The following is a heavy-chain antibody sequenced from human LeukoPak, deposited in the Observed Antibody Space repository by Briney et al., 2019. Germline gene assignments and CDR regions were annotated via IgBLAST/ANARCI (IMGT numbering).Heavy chain of an antibody. Sequence: SETLSLTCTVSGGSISSYYWSWIRQPPGKGLEWIGYIYYSGTTNYNPSLKSRVTISVDTSKNQFSLKRSSVTAADTAVYYCARGFLSGSHYFDYWGQGTLVTVSS. CDR2: IYYSGTT. CDR3: ARGFLSGSHYFDY. CDR1: GGSISSYY. D-gene: IGHD1-26*01. J-gene: IGHJ4*02. V-gene: IGHV4-59*12.